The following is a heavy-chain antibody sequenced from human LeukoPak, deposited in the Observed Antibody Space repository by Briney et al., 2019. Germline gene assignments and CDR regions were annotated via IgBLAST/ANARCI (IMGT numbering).Heavy chain of an antibody. J-gene: IGHJ3*02. V-gene: IGHV3-30-3*01. D-gene: IGHD3-10*01. CDR2: ISYDGSNK. Sequence: GGSLRLSCAASGFTFSSYAMPWVRQAPGKGLEWVAVISYDGSNKYYADSVKGRFTISRDNSKNTLYLQMNSLRAEDTAVYYCARGALYYYGSGNAFDIWGQGTMVTVSS. CDR1: GFTFSSYA. CDR3: ARGALYYYGSGNAFDI.